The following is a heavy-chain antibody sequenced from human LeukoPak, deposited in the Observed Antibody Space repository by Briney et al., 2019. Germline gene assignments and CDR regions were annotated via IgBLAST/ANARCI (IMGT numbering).Heavy chain of an antibody. V-gene: IGHV3-11*01. CDR2: ISSRGSTI. CDR3: ARWGRTYDILTGYSY. D-gene: IGHD3-9*01. CDR1: GFGFSDYY. J-gene: IGHJ4*02. Sequence: GGSLRLSCVVSGFGFSDYYMSWIRQAPGKGLEWVSYISSRGSTIYYADSVKGRFTISRDNAKNSLYLQMNSLRAEDTAVYYCARWGRTYDILTGYSYWGQGTLVTVSS.